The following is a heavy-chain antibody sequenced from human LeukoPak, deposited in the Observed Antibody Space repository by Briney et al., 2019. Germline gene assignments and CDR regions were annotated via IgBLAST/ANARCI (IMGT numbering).Heavy chain of an antibody. CDR3: ATIEAVRFHY. D-gene: IGHD6-19*01. V-gene: IGHV3-30*02. J-gene: IGHJ4*02. CDR1: GFTFSSYG. Sequence: GGSLRLSCAASGFTFSSYGMHWVRQAPGKGLEWVAFIRYDGSNKYYADSVKGRFTISRDNSKNTLYLHVNSLRPEDTAVYYCATIEAVRFHYWGQGTLVTVSS. CDR2: IRYDGSNK.